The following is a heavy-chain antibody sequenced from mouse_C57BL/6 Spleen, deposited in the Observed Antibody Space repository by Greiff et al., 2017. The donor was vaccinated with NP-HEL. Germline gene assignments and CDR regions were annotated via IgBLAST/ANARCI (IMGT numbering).Heavy chain of an antibody. CDR2: INPNYGTT. J-gene: IGHJ4*01. CDR3: ARGDYGTPYAMDY. Sequence: VQLKESGPELVKPGASVKISCKASGYSFTDYNMNWVKQSNGKSLEWIGVINPNYGTTSYNQKFKGKATLTVDQASSTAYMQLNSLTSEDSAVYYCARGDYGTPYAMDYWGQGTSVTVSS. D-gene: IGHD2-1*01. V-gene: IGHV1-39*01. CDR1: GYSFTDYN.